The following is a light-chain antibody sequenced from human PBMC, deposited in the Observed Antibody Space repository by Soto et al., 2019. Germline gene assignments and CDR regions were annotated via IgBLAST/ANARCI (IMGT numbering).Light chain of an antibody. J-gene: IGLJ1*01. CDR3: ATWDVSLNGYV. CDR1: ISNIGGHA. V-gene: IGLV1-44*01. CDR2: KDD. Sequence: QSVLAQPTSASGAPGQRVSISCSGGISNIGGHAVNWYQHLPGAAPNLLIYKDDQRPSGVPDRFSGSKSGTSASLAISGLQSEDEAEYYCATWDVSLNGYVFGSGTKVTVL.